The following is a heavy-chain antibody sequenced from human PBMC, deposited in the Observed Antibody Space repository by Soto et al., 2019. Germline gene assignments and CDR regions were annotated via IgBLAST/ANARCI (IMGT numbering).Heavy chain of an antibody. CDR1: GGTFSSYA. CDR3: ARTGYYRDVYYYGMDV. CDR2: IIPIFGTA. Sequence: QVQLVQSGAEVKKPGSSVKVSCKASGGTFSSYAISWVRQAPGQGLEWMGGIIPIFGTANYAQKFQGRVKITADKSTSTAYMELSSLRSEDTAVYYCARTGYYRDVYYYGMDVWGQGTTVTVSS. J-gene: IGHJ6*02. V-gene: IGHV1-69*06. D-gene: IGHD3-9*01.